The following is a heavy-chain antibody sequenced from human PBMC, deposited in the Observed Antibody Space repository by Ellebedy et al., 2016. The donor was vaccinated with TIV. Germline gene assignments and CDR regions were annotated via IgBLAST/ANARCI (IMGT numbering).Heavy chain of an antibody. D-gene: IGHD6-19*01. J-gene: IGHJ5*02. CDR1: GYTFTSYD. CDR3: ARDNTVGGTNWFDP. CDR2: ISAYNGNT. Sequence: AASVKVSCKASGYTFTSYDISWVRQAPGQGLEWMGWISAYNGNTNYAQKFQGRVTLTTDTAARTVYMELTSLRSDDTAVYYCARDNTVGGTNWFDPWGQGTLVIVSS. V-gene: IGHV1-18*04.